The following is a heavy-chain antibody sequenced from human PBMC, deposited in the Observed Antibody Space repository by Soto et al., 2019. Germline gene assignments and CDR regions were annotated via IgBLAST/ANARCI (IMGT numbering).Heavy chain of an antibody. Sequence: SETLSLTCTVSGGSISSGDYYWSWIRQPPGKGLEWIGYIYYSGSTYYNPSLKSRVTISVDTSKNQFSLKLSSVTAADTAVYYCARDPVYDSSGDYPFDSWGQGTLVTVSS. CDR2: IYYSGST. V-gene: IGHV4-30-4*01. J-gene: IGHJ4*02. CDR1: GGSISSGDYY. CDR3: ARDPVYDSSGDYPFDS. D-gene: IGHD3-22*01.